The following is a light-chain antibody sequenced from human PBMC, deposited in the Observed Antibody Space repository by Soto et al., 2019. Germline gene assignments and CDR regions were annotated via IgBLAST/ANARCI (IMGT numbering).Light chain of an antibody. J-gene: IGKJ2*01. Sequence: EIVMTQSPATLSLSPGERAALSCRASRSINSELAWYQQKPGQPPRLLIYGASTRATGVPARFTGSESGSEFTLTISGLQSEDFAVYYCQQSHNWPLTFGQGTRLEI. CDR2: GAS. V-gene: IGKV3-15*01. CDR1: RSINSE. CDR3: QQSHNWPLT.